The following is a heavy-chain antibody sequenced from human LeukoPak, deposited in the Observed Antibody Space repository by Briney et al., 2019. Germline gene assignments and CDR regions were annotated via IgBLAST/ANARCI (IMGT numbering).Heavy chain of an antibody. J-gene: IGHJ3*02. CDR2: ISSSGSTI. Sequence: GGSLRLSCAASGFTFSSYEMNWVRQAPGKGLGWVSYISSSGSTIYYADSVKGRFTISRDNAKNSLYLQMNSLRAEDTAVYYCARGGDIVVVIDAFDIWGQGTMVTVSS. V-gene: IGHV3-48*03. D-gene: IGHD2-21*01. CDR1: GFTFSSYE. CDR3: ARGGDIVVVIDAFDI.